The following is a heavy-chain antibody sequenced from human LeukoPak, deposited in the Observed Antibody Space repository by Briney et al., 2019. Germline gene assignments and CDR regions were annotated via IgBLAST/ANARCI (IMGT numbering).Heavy chain of an antibody. D-gene: IGHD3-22*01. Sequence: GGSLRLSCAASGFSFTTYGMHWVRQAPGKGLEWVAVIWYDGNKKFYADSVKGRFTISRDNSKNTLYLQMNSLRAEDTAVYYCAKMAAYYYDREAWGQGTLVTVSS. V-gene: IGHV3-33*06. CDR3: AKMAAYYYDREA. CDR1: GFSFTTYG. J-gene: IGHJ5*02. CDR2: IWYDGNKK.